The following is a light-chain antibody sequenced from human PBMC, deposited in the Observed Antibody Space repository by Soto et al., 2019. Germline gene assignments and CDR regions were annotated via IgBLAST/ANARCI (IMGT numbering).Light chain of an antibody. CDR1: QSISNY. CDR2: KAS. V-gene: IGKV1-5*03. Sequence: DIQMTQSPSTLSASVGDGVTITCRASQSISNYLAWYQQKSGKAPKLLIYKASGLQSGVPSRFSGSGSGTEFTLTISSLQPDDFATYYCQHYKSYSFTFGPGTQVYLK. CDR3: QHYKSYSFT. J-gene: IGKJ3*01.